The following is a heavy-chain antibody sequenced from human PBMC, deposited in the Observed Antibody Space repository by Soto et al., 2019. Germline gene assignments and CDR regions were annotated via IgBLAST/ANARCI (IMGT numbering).Heavy chain of an antibody. Sequence: PGESLKISCQGSGYSFINYWIAWVRQMPGKGLEWMGIIYPGDSDTRYSPSFQGQVTISTDESINTAYLQWRSLKASDTAMYYCARRTGMDSSDALDIWGQGTMVTVSS. CDR1: GYSFINYW. J-gene: IGHJ3*02. CDR2: IYPGDSDT. V-gene: IGHV5-51*01. CDR3: ARRTGMDSSDALDI. D-gene: IGHD5-18*01.